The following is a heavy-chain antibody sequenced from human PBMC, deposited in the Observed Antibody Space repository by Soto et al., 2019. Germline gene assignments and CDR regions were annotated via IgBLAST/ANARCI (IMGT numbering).Heavy chain of an antibody. Sequence: GGSLRLSCAASGFTFSSYAMHWVRQAPGKGLEWVAVISYDGSNKYYADSVKGRFTISRDNSKNTLYLQMNSLRAEDTAVYYCARVNGRPVDTAMVTRGAFDIWGQGTMVTVSS. CDR2: ISYDGSNK. CDR3: ARVNGRPVDTAMVTRGAFDI. CDR1: GFTFSSYA. D-gene: IGHD5-18*01. J-gene: IGHJ3*02. V-gene: IGHV3-30-3*01.